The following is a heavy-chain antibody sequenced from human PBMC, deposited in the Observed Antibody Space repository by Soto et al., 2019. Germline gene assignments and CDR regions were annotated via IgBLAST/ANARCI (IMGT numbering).Heavy chain of an antibody. CDR3: VRDNVAAADIFDS. CDR1: GFTFSSYA. Sequence: GGSLRLSCATSGFTFSSYAMHWVRQAPGKGLEWVSLIWNDGIGKYYADSVKGRFTISRDTSKSTLYLEMNSLRVDDTAVYYCVRDNVAAADIFDSWGQGTLVTVYS. D-gene: IGHD6-13*01. V-gene: IGHV3-33*01. CDR2: IWNDGIGK. J-gene: IGHJ4*02.